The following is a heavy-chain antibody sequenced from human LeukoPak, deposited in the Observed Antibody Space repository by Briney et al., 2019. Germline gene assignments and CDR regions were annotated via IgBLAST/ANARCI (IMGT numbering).Heavy chain of an antibody. CDR3: ARGATNSASYYSYFDY. V-gene: IGHV3-11*04. D-gene: IGHD1-26*01. CDR2: IGPSGNFI. CDR1: GFTFSDSY. Sequence: KSGGSLRLSCEASGFTFSDSYMSWLRQPPGKGLESISYIGPSGNFINYADSVKGRFTISRDNAKNSLYLQMNSLRAEDTAVYYCARGATNSASYYSYFDYWGQGILVTVSS. J-gene: IGHJ4*02.